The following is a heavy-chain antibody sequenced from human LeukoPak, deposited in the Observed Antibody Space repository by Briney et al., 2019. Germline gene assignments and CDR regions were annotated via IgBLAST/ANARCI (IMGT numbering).Heavy chain of an antibody. Sequence: PSETLSLTCTVSGGSISSSSYYWGWIRQPPGKGLEWIGSIYYSGSTYYNPSLKSRVTISVDTSKNQFSLKLSSVTAADTAVYYCARLSRGGTSDYWGQGTLVTVSS. CDR1: GGSISSSSYY. J-gene: IGHJ4*02. V-gene: IGHV4-39*01. CDR3: ARLSRGGTSDY. D-gene: IGHD3-16*01. CDR2: IYYSGST.